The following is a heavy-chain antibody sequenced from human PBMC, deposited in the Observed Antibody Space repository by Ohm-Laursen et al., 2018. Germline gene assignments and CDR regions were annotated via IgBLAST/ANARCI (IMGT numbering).Heavy chain of an antibody. J-gene: IGHJ4*02. CDR2: IYYSGST. Sequence: PSQTLSLTCPVSGDSISTYYWSWIRLPPGKGLEWIGSIYYSGSTNYNPSLKSRVTISVDTSKNQFSLRLSSATAADTAVYYCARDLEWFDYWGQGTLVTVSS. CDR3: ARDLEWFDY. D-gene: IGHD3-3*01. V-gene: IGHV4-59*12. CDR1: GDSISTYY.